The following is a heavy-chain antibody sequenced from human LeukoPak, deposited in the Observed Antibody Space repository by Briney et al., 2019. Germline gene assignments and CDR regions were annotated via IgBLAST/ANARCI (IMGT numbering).Heavy chain of an antibody. CDR3: ASVADGRWLQLEYYYYYMDV. D-gene: IGHD5-24*01. J-gene: IGHJ6*03. V-gene: IGHV1-69*05. Sequence: SVKVSCTASVGTFSSYAISGVRQAPGQGLEWMGGIIPIFGTANYAQKFQGRVTITTDESTSTAYMELSSLRSEDTAVYYCASVADGRWLQLEYYYYYMDVWGKGTTVTVSS. CDR2: IIPIFGTA. CDR1: VGTFSSYA.